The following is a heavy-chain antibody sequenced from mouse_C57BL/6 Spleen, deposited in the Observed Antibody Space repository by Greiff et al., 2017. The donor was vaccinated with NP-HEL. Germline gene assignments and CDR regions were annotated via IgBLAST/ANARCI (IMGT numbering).Heavy chain of an antibody. J-gene: IGHJ3*01. Sequence: VQLQQPGAELVKPGASVKLSCKASGYTFTSYWMQWVKQRPGQGLEWIGEIDPSDSYTNYNQKFKGKATLTVDTSSSTAYMQLSSLTSEDSAVYYCARSGAYYYGRWFAYWGQGTLVTVSA. V-gene: IGHV1-50*01. CDR2: IDPSDSYT. CDR3: ARSGAYYYGRWFAY. CDR1: GYTFTSYW. D-gene: IGHD1-1*01.